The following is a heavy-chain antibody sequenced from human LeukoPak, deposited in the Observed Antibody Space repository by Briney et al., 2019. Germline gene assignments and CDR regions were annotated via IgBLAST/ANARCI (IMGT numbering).Heavy chain of an antibody. D-gene: IGHD6-13*01. CDR1: GFTFSSYG. CDR2: ISYDGSNK. Sequence: GRSLRLSCAASGFTFSSYGMQWVRQAPGKELEWVGVISYDGSNKYYADSMKGRFTISRDNSKNTLYLQMNSLRAEYTAVYYCAKDRGVIAATGWVIDYWGQGSLVTVSS. CDR3: AKDRGVIAATGWVIDY. J-gene: IGHJ4*02. V-gene: IGHV3-30*18.